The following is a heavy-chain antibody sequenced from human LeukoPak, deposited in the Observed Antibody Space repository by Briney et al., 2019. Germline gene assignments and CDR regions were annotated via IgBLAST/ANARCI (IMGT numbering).Heavy chain of an antibody. D-gene: IGHD3-22*01. CDR2: IYPGDSDT. J-gene: IGHJ4*02. CDR1: GYSFTSYW. V-gene: IGHV5-51*01. Sequence: GESLKISCKGSGYSFTSYWIGWMRQMPGKGLEWMGIIYPGDSDTRYSPSFQGQVTISADKSISTAYLQWSSLKASDTAMYYCARLDYYDSSGYPTGVQYYFDYWGQGTLVTVSS. CDR3: ARLDYYDSSGYPTGVQYYFDY.